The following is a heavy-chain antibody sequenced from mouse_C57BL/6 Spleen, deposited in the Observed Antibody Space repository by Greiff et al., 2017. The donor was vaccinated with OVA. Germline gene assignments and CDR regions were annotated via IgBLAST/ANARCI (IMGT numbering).Heavy chain of an antibody. J-gene: IGHJ3*01. CDR2: IDPSDSET. D-gene: IGHD2-1*01. V-gene: IGHV1-52*01. CDR3: ARWGLYGTGFAY. Sequence: QVQLQQPGAELVRPGSSVKLSCKASGYTFTSYWMHWVKQRPIQGLEWIGNIDPSDSETHYNQKFKDKATLTVDKSSSTAYMQLSSLTSEDSAVYYCARWGLYGTGFAYWGQGTLVTVSA. CDR1: GYTFTSYW.